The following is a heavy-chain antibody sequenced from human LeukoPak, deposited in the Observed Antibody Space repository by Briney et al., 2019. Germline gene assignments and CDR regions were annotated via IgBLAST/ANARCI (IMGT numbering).Heavy chain of an antibody. CDR1: GFSFRSYA. CDR3: VKGSSYYYDSSGYYVDY. Sequence: TGGSLRLSCSASGFSFRSYAMNWVGQAPGKGLEYVSAITSNGGSTYYADSVKGRFTISRDNSKNTLYLQMSSLRAEDTAVYYCVKGSSYYYDSSGYYVDYWGQGTLVTVSS. J-gene: IGHJ4*02. V-gene: IGHV3-64D*06. D-gene: IGHD3-22*01. CDR2: ITSNGGST.